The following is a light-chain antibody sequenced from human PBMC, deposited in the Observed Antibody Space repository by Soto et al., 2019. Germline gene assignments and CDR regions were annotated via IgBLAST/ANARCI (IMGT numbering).Light chain of an antibody. V-gene: IGLV2-14*03. CDR1: SSDVDGYNY. CDR2: DVY. Sequence: QSALTQPASVSGSPGQSIAISCTGTSSDVDGYNYVSWYQQHPGKAPQLMIYDVYSRPSGVSHRFSGSKSGDTASLTISGLQAEDEADYYCTSYTSSTPFYVFGTGTKVTVL. J-gene: IGLJ1*01. CDR3: TSYTSSTPFYV.